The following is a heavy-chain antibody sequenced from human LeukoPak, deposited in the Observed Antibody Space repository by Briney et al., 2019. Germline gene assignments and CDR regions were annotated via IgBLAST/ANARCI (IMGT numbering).Heavy chain of an antibody. Sequence: SETLSLTCTVSGGSLSSYYWSWSRQPPGKGLEWIGYINYSGSTNYNPSLKSRVTISVDTSRNQFSLKLTSVTAADTAVYYCARATDSNGWLFDYWGQGTLVTVSS. CDR1: GGSLSSYY. V-gene: IGHV4-59*01. CDR2: INYSGST. J-gene: IGHJ4*02. CDR3: ARATDSNGWLFDY. D-gene: IGHD6-19*01.